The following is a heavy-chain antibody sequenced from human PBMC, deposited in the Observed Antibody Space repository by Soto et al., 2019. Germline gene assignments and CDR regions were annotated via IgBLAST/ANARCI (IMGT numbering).Heavy chain of an antibody. CDR1: GFTFGDYA. J-gene: IGHJ6*03. V-gene: IGHV3-49*03. CDR2: IRSKAYGGTT. Sequence: GESLKISCTASGFTFGDYAMSWFRQAPGKGLEWVGFIRSKAYGGTTEYAASVKGRFTISRDDSKSIAYLQMNSLKTEDTAVYYCTRSASTYYYYMDVWGKGTTVTVSS. D-gene: IGHD2-2*01. CDR3: TRSASTYYYYMDV.